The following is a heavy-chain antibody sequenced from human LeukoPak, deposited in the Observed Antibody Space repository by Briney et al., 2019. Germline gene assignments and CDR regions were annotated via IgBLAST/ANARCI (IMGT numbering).Heavy chain of an antibody. D-gene: IGHD2/OR15-2a*01. CDR3: ARGGCNKFDY. V-gene: IGHV4-59*01. CDR1: GGSISSYY. J-gene: IGHJ4*02. Sequence: PSETLSLTCTVSGGSISSYYWSWIRQPPGKGLEWIGYIYYSGSTYYKPSLKSRVTISVDTSKNQFSLKLSSVTAADTAVYYCARGGCNKFDYWGQGTLVTVSS. CDR2: IYYSGST.